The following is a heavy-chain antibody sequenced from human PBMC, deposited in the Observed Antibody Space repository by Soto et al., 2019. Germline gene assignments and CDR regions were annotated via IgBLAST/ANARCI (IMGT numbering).Heavy chain of an antibody. D-gene: IGHD2-15*01. V-gene: IGHV3-48*01. CDR2: ISSSSSTI. J-gene: IGHJ4*02. Sequence: EVQLVESGRGLVQPGGSLRLSCAASGFTFSSYSMNWVRQAPGKGLEWVSYISSSSSTIYYADSVKGRFTISRDNAKNSLYLQMNSLRAEDTAVYYCAREARDDIVVVVAATSGLDYWGQGTLVTVSS. CDR3: AREARDDIVVVVAATSGLDY. CDR1: GFTFSSYS.